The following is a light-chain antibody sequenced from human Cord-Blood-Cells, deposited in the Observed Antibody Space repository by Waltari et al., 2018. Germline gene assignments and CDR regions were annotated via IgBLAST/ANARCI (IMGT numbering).Light chain of an antibody. V-gene: IGLV3-21*04. J-gene: IGLJ3*02. CDR1: TIGSKS. Sequence: SYVLTQPPPVSLAPGKTARTTCGGNTIGSKSVHWYQQKQDQAPVLVFYYDSDRPSGIPERFSGSNSGNTATLTISRVEAGDEADYYCQVWDSSSDHWVFGGGTKLTVL. CDR3: QVWDSSSDHWV. CDR2: YDS.